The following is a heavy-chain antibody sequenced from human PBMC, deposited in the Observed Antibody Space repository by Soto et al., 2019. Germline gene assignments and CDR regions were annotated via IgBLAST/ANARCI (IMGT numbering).Heavy chain of an antibody. D-gene: IGHD6-19*01. CDR3: AHTLVAGLGYYFDY. J-gene: IGHJ4*02. CDR2: IYWDDDK. Sequence: QITLKESGPTLVKPTQTLTLTCTFSGFSLSTTRVGVGWIRQPPGKALEWLALIYWDDDKRYSPFLKSRLTITNNTPXNQVVLTMTNMDPMDTATYFCAHTLVAGLGYYFDYWGQGTLVTVSS. CDR1: GFSLSTTRVG. V-gene: IGHV2-5*02.